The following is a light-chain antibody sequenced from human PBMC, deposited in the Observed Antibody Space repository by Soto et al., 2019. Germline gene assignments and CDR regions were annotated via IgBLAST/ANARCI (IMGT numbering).Light chain of an antibody. J-gene: IGKJ1*01. CDR3: QHYNSYSEA. CDR1: QTISSW. CDR2: KAS. V-gene: IGKV1-5*03. Sequence: DIQMTQSPSTLSGSVGDRVTITCRASQTISSWFSCYQQKPGKAPKLLIYKASTLKSGVPSRFSGSGSGTEFTLTISSLQPDDFATYYCQHYNSYSEAFGQVTLVDVK.